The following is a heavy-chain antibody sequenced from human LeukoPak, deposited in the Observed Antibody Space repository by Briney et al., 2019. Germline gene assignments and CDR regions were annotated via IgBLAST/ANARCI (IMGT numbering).Heavy chain of an antibody. V-gene: IGHV3-48*03. CDR1: GFTFSSYE. CDR3: AGEDGDAFDI. Sequence: GGSLRLSCIASGFTFSSYEMDWVRRAPGKGLEWVSYIGSSGGSRYYADSVKGRFTTSRDNAKNSLYLQMNSLRAEDTAVYYCAGEDGDAFDIWGQGTMVTVSS. J-gene: IGHJ3*02. D-gene: IGHD5-24*01. CDR2: IGSSGGSR.